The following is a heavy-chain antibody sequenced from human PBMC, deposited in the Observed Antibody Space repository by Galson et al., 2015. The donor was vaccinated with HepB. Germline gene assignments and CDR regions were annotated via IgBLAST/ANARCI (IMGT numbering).Heavy chain of an antibody. V-gene: IGHV4-59*08. J-gene: IGHJ6*02. CDR3: ARHVVKGGSGWYGYYYGMDG. D-gene: IGHD6-19*01. CDR1: GGSTSYYY. CDR2: SFFGGNT. Sequence: SETLSLTCTVSGGSTSYYYWSWIRQPPGKGLEWIGYSFFGGNTNYHPSLKSRVSISGDTSKNQFSLKLSSVTAADTAVYYCARHVVKGGSGWYGYYYGMDGWGQGTTVTVSS.